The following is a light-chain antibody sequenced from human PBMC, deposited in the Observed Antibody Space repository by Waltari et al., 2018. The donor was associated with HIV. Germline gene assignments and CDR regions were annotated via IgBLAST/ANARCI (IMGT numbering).Light chain of an antibody. CDR2: WAS. CDR3: HQYYITPKT. V-gene: IGKV4-1*01. CDR1: TSLLYRSNNKNY. Sequence: DIVLNQSPDSLAVSLVVRVTINCISSTSLLYRSNNKNYLAWYQNKPGQPPKLLIYWASTRESGVPDRFSGSGSGTEFTLTISNLQAEDVAIYYCHQYYITPKTFGQGTKVEVK. J-gene: IGKJ1*01.